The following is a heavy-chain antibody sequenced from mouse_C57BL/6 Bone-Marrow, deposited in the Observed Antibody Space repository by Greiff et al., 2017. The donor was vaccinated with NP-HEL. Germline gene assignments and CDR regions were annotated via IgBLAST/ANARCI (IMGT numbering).Heavy chain of an antibody. CDR1: GYTFTSYW. Sequence: QVQLKQPGAELVMPGASVKLSCKASGYTFTSYWMHWVKQRPGQGLEWIGEIDPSDSYTNYNQKFKGKSTLTVDKSSSTAYMQLSSLTSEDSAVYYCARSPLFTTVVEGYYAMDYWGQGTSVTVSS. V-gene: IGHV1-69*01. CDR3: ARSPLFTTVVEGYYAMDY. CDR2: IDPSDSYT. J-gene: IGHJ4*01. D-gene: IGHD1-1*01.